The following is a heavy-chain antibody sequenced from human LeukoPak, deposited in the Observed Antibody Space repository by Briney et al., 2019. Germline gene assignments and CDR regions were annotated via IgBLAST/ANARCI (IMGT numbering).Heavy chain of an antibody. D-gene: IGHD6-19*01. J-gene: IGHJ6*03. CDR3: ARRRRQWLQFYYYYMDV. V-gene: IGHV4-39*07. CDR1: DGSISSSSYY. CDR2: INHSGST. Sequence: SETLSLTCTVSDGSISSSSYYWGWIRQPPGKGLEWIGEINHSGSTKYNPSLKSRLTTSVDTSKNQFSLKLSSVTAADTAVYYCARRRRQWLQFYYYYMDVWGKGTTVTISS.